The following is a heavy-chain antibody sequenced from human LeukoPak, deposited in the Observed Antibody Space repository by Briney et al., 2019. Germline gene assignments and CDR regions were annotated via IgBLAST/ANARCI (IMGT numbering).Heavy chain of an antibody. Sequence: ASVKVSCKASGYTFTGYYMHWVRQAPGQGLEWMGWINPNSGGTNYAQKFQGRVTMTRDTSISTAYMELSRLRSDDTAVYYCAGDQRKNTNWFDPWGQGTLVTVSS. CDR2: INPNSGGT. CDR1: GYTFTGYY. J-gene: IGHJ5*02. CDR3: AGDQRKNTNWFDP. V-gene: IGHV1-2*02.